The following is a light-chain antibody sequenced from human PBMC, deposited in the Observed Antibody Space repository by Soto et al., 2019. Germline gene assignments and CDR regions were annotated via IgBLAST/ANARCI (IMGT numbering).Light chain of an antibody. V-gene: IGKV1-5*03. J-gene: IGKJ2*01. Sequence: DIQMTQSPSTLSASVGDRVTITCRASQSISSWLAWYQQKPGQAPKLLIYKASSLESGVPSRFSGSGSGTEFTLTISSLQPDDFATYYCQQYNSYSATFGQGTKLEIK. CDR3: QQYNSYSAT. CDR2: KAS. CDR1: QSISSW.